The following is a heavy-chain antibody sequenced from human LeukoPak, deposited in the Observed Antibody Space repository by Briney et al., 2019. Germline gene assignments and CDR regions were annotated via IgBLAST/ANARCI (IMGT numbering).Heavy chain of an antibody. CDR3: AKDSSSSGSYDY. CDR1: GFTFSSYS. J-gene: IGHJ4*02. V-gene: IGHV3-23*01. D-gene: IGHD6-6*01. CDR2: ISGSGGST. Sequence: GGSLRLSCAVSGFTFSSYSMNWVRQAPGKGLEWVSAISGSGGSTYYADSVKGRFTISRDNSKNTLYLQMNSLRAEDTAVYYCAKDSSSSGSYDYWGQGTLVTVSS.